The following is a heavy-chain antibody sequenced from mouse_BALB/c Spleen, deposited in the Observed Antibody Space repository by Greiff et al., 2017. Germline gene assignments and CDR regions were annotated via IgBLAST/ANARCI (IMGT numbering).Heavy chain of an antibody. D-gene: IGHD2-14*01. CDR3: ARGEAYYRYDDWYFDV. CDR1: GFTFSSFG. J-gene: IGHJ1*01. Sequence: EVKLVESGGGLVQPGGSRKLSCAASGFTFSSFGMHWVRQAPEKGLEWVAYISSGSSTIYYADTVKGRFTISRDNPKNTLFLQMTSLRSEDTAMYYCARGEAYYRYDDWYFDVWGAGTTVTVSS. CDR2: ISSGSSTI. V-gene: IGHV5-17*02.